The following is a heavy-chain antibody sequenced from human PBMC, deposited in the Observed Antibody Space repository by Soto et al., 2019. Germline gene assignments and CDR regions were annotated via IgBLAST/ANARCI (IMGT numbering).Heavy chain of an antibody. V-gene: IGHV4-31*03. D-gene: IGHD3-10*01. Sequence: SETLSLTCTVSGGSISSGGYYWSWIRQHPGKGLEWIGYIYYSGSTYYNKSLKSRVTISVDTSKNQFSLKLSSVTAADTAVYYCARAPRGNYGYPSYFDYWGQGTLVTVSS. J-gene: IGHJ4*02. CDR1: GGSISSGGYY. CDR3: ARAPRGNYGYPSYFDY. CDR2: IYYSGST.